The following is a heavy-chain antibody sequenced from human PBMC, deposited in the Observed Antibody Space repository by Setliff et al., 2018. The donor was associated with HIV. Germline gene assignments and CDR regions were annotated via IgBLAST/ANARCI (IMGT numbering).Heavy chain of an antibody. J-gene: IGHJ4*02. Sequence: ASVKVSCKASGYTFTSYAMHWVRQAPGQRLEWMGWINAGNGNTKYSQKFQGRVTITRDTSASTAYMELRSLRSEDTAVYYCARDAAGGSGTYYDSRYWGQGTLVTVSS. CDR3: ARDAAGGSGTYYDSRY. D-gene: IGHD3-10*01. CDR1: GYTFTSYA. V-gene: IGHV1-3*01. CDR2: INAGNGNT.